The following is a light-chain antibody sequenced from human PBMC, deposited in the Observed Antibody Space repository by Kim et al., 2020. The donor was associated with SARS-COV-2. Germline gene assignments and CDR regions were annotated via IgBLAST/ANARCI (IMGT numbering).Light chain of an antibody. CDR3: QQRSNWPPT. CDR1: QSVSTY. Sequence: DTVLTQFPATLSLSPGERATLSCRASQSVSTYLAWYQHKPGQPPRLLIHDASNRATGIPPRFSGSGSGTDFTLTISSLEPEDFAIYYCQQRSNWPPTFGGGTKVDIK. J-gene: IGKJ4*01. CDR2: DAS. V-gene: IGKV3-11*01.